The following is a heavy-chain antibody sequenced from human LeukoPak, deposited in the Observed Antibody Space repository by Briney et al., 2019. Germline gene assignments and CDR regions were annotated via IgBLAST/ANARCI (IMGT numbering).Heavy chain of an antibody. J-gene: IGHJ3*02. D-gene: IGHD3-10*01. CDR3: AREPMVRGVNTDAFDI. V-gene: IGHV3-48*03. CDR1: GFTFSTYE. CDR2: IGSSGSTI. Sequence: GGSLRLSCEASGFTFSTYEMNWVRQTPGKGLEWVSCIGSSGSTIYYADSVKGRFTISRDNGKNSLYLHMNSLRAEDTAVYYCAREPMVRGVNTDAFDIWGQGTMVTVSS.